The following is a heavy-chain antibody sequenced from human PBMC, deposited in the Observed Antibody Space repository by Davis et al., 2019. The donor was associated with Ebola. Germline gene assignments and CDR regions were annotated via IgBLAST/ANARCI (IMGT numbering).Heavy chain of an antibody. D-gene: IGHD5-12*01. V-gene: IGHV4-34*01. CDR2: INHSGST. J-gene: IGHJ4*02. CDR1: GGSFSGNY. Sequence: MPSETLSLTCAVYGGSFSGNYWSWIRQPPGKGLEWIGQINHSGSTNYNPSLKSRVTISVDTSNNQFSLKLSSVTAADTAVYYCARGLHGYDRYTPLAYWGQGTLVTVSS. CDR3: ARGLHGYDRYTPLAY.